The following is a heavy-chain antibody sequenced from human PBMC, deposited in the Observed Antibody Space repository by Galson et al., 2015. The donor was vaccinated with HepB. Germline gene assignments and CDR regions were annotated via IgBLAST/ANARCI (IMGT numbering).Heavy chain of an antibody. D-gene: IGHD3-9*01. J-gene: IGHJ4*02. CDR3: ARDVTILETWGWCFDH. CDR1: GFTFSGYG. V-gene: IGHV3-48*04. CDR2: ISSSSRTI. Sequence: SLRLSCAASGFTFSGYGMNWVRQAPGKGLEWVSYISSSSRTIYYADSVEGRFTISRDNAKNSLYLQMNNLRAEDTAVYYCARDVTILETWGWCFDHWGQGTLVTVSS.